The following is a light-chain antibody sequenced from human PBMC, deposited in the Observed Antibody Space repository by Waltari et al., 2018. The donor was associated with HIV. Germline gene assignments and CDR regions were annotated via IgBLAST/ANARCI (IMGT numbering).Light chain of an antibody. V-gene: IGKV4-1*01. Sequence: DIVMTQSPDSLAVSLGERATINCKSSQSLLYSSNNYNYLAWYQQKPGQPPKLLIYWASTRESGVPERFSGSGSGTDFTLSISGLQAEDVAVYYCQQYYTTPRTFGQGTKVEIK. CDR3: QQYYTTPRT. CDR2: WAS. CDR1: QSLLYSSNNYNY. J-gene: IGKJ1*01.